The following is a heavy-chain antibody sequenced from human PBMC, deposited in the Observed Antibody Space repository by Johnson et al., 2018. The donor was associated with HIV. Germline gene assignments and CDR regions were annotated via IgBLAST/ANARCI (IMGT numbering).Heavy chain of an antibody. CDR2: ISYDGSNK. CDR3: ARDCTGGVCLNDAFDL. Sequence: QVQLVESGGGVVQPGRSLRLSCAASGFTFSNYGMHWVRQAPGKGLEWVAVISYDGSNKYYADSVRGRFTISRDNSKNTLYLQMNSLRAEDTAVYYCARDCTGGVCLNDAFDLWGQGTMVTVSS. CDR1: GFTFSNYG. J-gene: IGHJ3*01. D-gene: IGHD2-8*02. V-gene: IGHV3-30*19.